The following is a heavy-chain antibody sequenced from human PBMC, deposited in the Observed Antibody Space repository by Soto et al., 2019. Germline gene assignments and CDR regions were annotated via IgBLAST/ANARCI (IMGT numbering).Heavy chain of an antibody. CDR2: IYISGTT. V-gene: IGHV4-4*07. CDR3: ARINGGSPDF. D-gene: IGHD2-15*01. J-gene: IGHJ4*02. CDR1: GGSISSSY. Sequence: SETLSLTCSVSGGSISSSYWNWIRQPAGKGLEWIGHIYISGTTMYNPSLKSRVTMSVDPPKNQLSLKLTSVTAADTAVYYCARINGGSPDFWGQGTLVTVSS.